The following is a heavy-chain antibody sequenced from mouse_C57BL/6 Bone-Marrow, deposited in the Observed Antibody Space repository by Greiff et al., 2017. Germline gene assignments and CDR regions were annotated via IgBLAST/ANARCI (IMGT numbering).Heavy chain of an antibody. CDR2: IDPENGDT. V-gene: IGHV14-4*01. J-gene: IGHJ3*01. Sequence: EVKLVESGAELVRPGASVKLSCTASGFNIKDDYMHWVKQRPEQGLEWIGWIDPENGDTEYASKFQGKATITADTSSNTAYLQLSSLTSEDTAVYYCTPLAWCAYWGQGTLVTVSA. CDR1: GFNIKDDY. CDR3: TPLAWCAY.